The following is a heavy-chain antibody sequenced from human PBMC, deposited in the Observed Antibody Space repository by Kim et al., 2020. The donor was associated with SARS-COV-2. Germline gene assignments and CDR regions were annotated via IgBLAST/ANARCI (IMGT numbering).Heavy chain of an antibody. Sequence: ASVKVSCKASGYNFPIYDINWVRQAPGQGLEWMGWMHPESGDTGYAQKFQDRVTMTGDTAISTAYMELSNLRSDDTAVYFCARAVWNGHFFSYYYGIDVW. V-gene: IGHV1-8*01. CDR2: MHPESGDT. J-gene: IGHJ6*01. CDR3: ARAVWNGHFFSYYYGIDV. D-gene: IGHD6-19*01. CDR1: GYNFPIYD.